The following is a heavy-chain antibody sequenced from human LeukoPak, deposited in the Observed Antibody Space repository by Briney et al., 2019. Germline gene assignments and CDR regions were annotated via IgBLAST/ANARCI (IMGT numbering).Heavy chain of an antibody. V-gene: IGHV1-69*13. CDR3: ASGEGYCSSTSCHGFDY. Sequence: SVKVSCKASGGTFSSYAISWVRQAPGQGLEWMGGIIPIFGTANYAQKFQGRVTITADESTSTAHMELSSLRSEDTAVYYCASGEGYCSSTSCHGFDYWGQGTLVTVSS. CDR1: GGTFSSYA. D-gene: IGHD2-2*01. J-gene: IGHJ4*02. CDR2: IIPIFGTA.